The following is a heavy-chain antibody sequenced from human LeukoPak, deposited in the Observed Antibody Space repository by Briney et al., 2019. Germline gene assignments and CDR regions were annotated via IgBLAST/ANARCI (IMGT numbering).Heavy chain of an antibody. J-gene: IGHJ6*02. CDR1: GFTFSSYG. Sequence: GGSLRLSCAASGFTFSSYGMHWVRQAPGKGLEWVAVISYDGSNKSYADSVKGRFTISRDNSKNTLYLQMNSLRAEDTAVYYCAKTSPYDYYGMDVWGQGTTVTVSS. CDR3: AKTSPYDYYGMDV. V-gene: IGHV3-30*18. CDR2: ISYDGSNK.